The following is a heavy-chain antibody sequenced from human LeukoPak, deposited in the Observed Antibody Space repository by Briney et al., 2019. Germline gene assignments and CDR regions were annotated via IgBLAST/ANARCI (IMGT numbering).Heavy chain of an antibody. CDR3: ATSRVGY. CDR2: IKNTVDGGTA. J-gene: IGHJ4*02. CDR1: GFAFSDAW. V-gene: IGHV3-15*01. Sequence: GGSLGLSCTTSGFAFSDAWMSWVRLAPGKGLEWVARIKNTVDGGTADYAAPVKGRFTISRDESKNTLYLQMNSLKTEDTAVYYCATSRVGYWGQGTLVTVSS. D-gene: IGHD5/OR15-5a*01.